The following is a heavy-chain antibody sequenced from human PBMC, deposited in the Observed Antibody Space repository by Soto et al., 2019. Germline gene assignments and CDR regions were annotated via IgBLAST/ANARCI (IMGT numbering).Heavy chain of an antibody. J-gene: IGHJ6*02. Sequence: PSETLSLTCTVSGGSISSYYWSWILQPPWKGLEWIGYIYYSGSTNYNPSLKSRVTISVDTSKNQFSLKLSSVTAADTAVYYCAATPDSGSYSYYYYGMDVWGQGTTVTVS. CDR3: AATPDSGSYSYYYYGMDV. D-gene: IGHD1-26*01. CDR2: IYYSGST. V-gene: IGHV4-59*01. CDR1: GGSISSYY.